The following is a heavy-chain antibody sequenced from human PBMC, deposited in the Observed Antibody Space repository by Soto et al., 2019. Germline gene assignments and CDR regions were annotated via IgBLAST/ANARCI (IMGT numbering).Heavy chain of an antibody. D-gene: IGHD3-3*01. Sequence: ASVKVSCKASGYTFTSYGISWVRQAPGQGLEWMGWISAYNGNTNYAQKLQGRVTMTTDTSTSTAYKELRSLKSDDTAVYYCARDFLFYDFWSGYYTGSGMDVWGQGTTVTVSS. CDR2: ISAYNGNT. CDR1: GYTFTSYG. V-gene: IGHV1-18*01. CDR3: ARDFLFYDFWSGYYTGSGMDV. J-gene: IGHJ6*02.